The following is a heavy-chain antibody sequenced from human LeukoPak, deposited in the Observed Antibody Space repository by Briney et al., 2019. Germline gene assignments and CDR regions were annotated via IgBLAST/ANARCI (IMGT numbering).Heavy chain of an antibody. J-gene: IGHJ4*02. Sequence: GGSLRLSCAASGFTVSSNYMSWVRQAPGKGLEWVSVIYSGDGTYYADSVKGRFTISRDNAKNTLYLQMNSLRAKDTAVYYCARQYSSLLYYFDYWGQGTLVTVSS. CDR1: GFTVSSNY. CDR2: IYSGDGT. D-gene: IGHD6-6*01. CDR3: ARQYSSLLYYFDY. V-gene: IGHV3-53*01.